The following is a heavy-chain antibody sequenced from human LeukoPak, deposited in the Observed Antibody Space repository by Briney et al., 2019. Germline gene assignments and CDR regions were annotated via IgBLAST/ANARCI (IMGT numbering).Heavy chain of an antibody. Sequence: ASVTVSCKTSGYTLNDYYMHWVRQAPGQGLEWMGWIRGDTGDADSPRKFQGRVTMTRDMSTNTAYMELSRLRYDDTAMYFCARVRGNSCDYWGQGTLVTVSS. D-gene: IGHD6-13*01. CDR1: GYTLNDYY. CDR3: ARVRGNSCDY. CDR2: IRGDTGDA. J-gene: IGHJ4*02. V-gene: IGHV1-2*02.